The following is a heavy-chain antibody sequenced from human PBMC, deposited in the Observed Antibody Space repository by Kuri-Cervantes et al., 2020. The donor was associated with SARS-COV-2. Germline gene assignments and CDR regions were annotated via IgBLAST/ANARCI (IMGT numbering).Heavy chain of an antibody. J-gene: IGHJ3*02. Sequence: ASVKVSCKASGYTFSNYAISWVRQAPGQGLEWMGWISAYSGGTNYAQKFQGRVTMTRDTSISTAYMELSRLRSDDTAVYYCARDRSDHRDAFDIWGQGTMVTVSS. CDR3: ARDRSDHRDAFDI. V-gene: IGHV1-2*02. CDR1: GYTFSNYA. CDR2: ISAYSGGT. D-gene: IGHD1-14*01.